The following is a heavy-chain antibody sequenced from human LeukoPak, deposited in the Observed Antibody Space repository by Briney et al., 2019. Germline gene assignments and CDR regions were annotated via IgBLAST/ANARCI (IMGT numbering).Heavy chain of an antibody. Sequence: GSLRLSCKASGFTFTNAWMNWVRQAPGKGLEWVSYISSSGSTIYYADSVKGRFTISRDNAKNSLYLQMNSLRAEDTAVYYCARARGPMYYDILTGVHYYYYYMDVWGKGTTVTISS. CDR2: ISSSGSTI. V-gene: IGHV3-48*04. CDR3: ARARGPMYYDILTGVHYYYYYMDV. D-gene: IGHD3-9*01. J-gene: IGHJ6*03. CDR1: GFTFTNAW.